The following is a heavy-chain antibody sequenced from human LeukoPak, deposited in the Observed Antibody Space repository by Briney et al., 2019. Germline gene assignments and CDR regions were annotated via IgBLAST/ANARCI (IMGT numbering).Heavy chain of an antibody. CDR2: INHSGGT. Sequence: PSETLSLTCTVSGYSISSGYYWGWIRQPPGKGLELIGSINHSGGTYYNPSLKSRVTISVDTSKNQFSLKLNSVNPEDTAAYYCARVGGGSDPYYAMDVWGQGTTVTVSS. CDR1: GYSISSGYY. CDR3: ARVGGGSDPYYAMDV. V-gene: IGHV4-38-2*02. J-gene: IGHJ6*02. D-gene: IGHD2-15*01.